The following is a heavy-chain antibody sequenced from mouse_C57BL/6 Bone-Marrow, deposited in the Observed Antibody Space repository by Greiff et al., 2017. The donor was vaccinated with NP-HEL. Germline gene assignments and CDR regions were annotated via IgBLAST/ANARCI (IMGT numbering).Heavy chain of an antibody. J-gene: IGHJ4*01. Sequence: EVKLMESGGDLVKPGGSLKLSCAASGFTFSSYGMSWVRQTPDKRLEWVATISSGGSYTYYLDSVKGRFTISRDNAKNTLYLQMSSLKSEDTAMYYCARDDPTRMDYWGQGTSVTVSS. CDR2: ISSGGSYT. CDR1: GFTFSSYG. CDR3: ARDDPTRMDY. D-gene: IGHD2-10*01. V-gene: IGHV5-6*01.